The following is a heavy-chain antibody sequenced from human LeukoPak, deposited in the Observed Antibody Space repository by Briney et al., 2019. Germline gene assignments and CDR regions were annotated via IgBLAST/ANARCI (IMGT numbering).Heavy chain of an antibody. D-gene: IGHD4-23*01. V-gene: IGHV4-61*08. CDR3: ARLTDYGGTPSFDY. J-gene: IGHJ4*02. CDR1: GASIRSGDYY. Sequence: SETLSLTCTVSGASIRSGDYYWSWIRQPPGKGLEWIGYIYYSGSTNYNPSLKSRVTISVDTSKNQFSLKLSSVTAADTAVYYCARLTDYGGTPSFDYWGQGTPVTVSS. CDR2: IYYSGST.